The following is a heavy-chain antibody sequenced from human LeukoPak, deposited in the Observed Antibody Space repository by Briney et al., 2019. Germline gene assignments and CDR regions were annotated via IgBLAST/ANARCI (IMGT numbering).Heavy chain of an antibody. V-gene: IGHV1-2*02. D-gene: IGHD1-26*01. J-gene: IGHJ6*02. CDR2: INPNSGGT. Sequence: ASVKVSCKASGYTFTGYYMHWVRQAPGQGLEWMGWINPNSGGTNYAQKFQGRVTMTRDTSISTAYLQWSSLKASDTAMYYCARISVGATIAYGMDVWGQGTTVTVSS. CDR1: GYTFTGYY. CDR3: ARISVGATIAYGMDV.